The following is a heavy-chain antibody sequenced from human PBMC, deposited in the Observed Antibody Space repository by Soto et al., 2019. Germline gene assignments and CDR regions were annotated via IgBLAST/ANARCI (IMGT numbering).Heavy chain of an antibody. D-gene: IGHD2-15*01. Sequence: GGSLRLSCAASGFTFSDYYMSWIRQAPGKGLEWVSYISSSGSTIYYADSVKGRFTISRDNAKNSLYLQMNSLRAEDTAVYYCARDKGGYCSGGSCYNPNWFDPWGQGTLVTVSS. CDR1: GFTFSDYY. V-gene: IGHV3-11*01. CDR3: ARDKGGYCSGGSCYNPNWFDP. CDR2: ISSSGSTI. J-gene: IGHJ5*02.